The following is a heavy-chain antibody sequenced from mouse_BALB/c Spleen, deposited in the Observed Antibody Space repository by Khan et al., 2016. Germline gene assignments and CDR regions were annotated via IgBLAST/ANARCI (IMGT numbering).Heavy chain of an antibody. D-gene: IGHD1-1*01. CDR1: GYDFSRYW. Sequence: EVKLLESGGGLVQPGGSLKLSCAASGYDFSRYWMSWVRQAPGKGIEWIGEINQDSSKINYTPSLKDKFIISRDKAKNTLYLKMSKVRTEDSALYYCTILYYYGAIDYRGHGTTLTVSS. J-gene: IGHJ2*01. CDR2: INQDSSKI. V-gene: IGHV4-1*02. CDR3: TILYYYGAIDY.